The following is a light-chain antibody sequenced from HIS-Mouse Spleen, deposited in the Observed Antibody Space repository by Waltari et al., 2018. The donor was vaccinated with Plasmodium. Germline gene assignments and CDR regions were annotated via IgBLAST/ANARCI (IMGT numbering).Light chain of an antibody. Sequence: QSVLTPPPSASGTPGQRVTISCSGSSPNIGSTYVYLYHQLPGTAPKLLIYRKNQRPSGVPDRFSGSKSGTSASLAISGLRSEDEADYYCAAWDDSLSGPVFGGGTKLTVL. V-gene: IGLV1-47*01. CDR2: RKN. CDR3: AAWDDSLSGPV. J-gene: IGLJ3*02. CDR1: SPNIGSTY.